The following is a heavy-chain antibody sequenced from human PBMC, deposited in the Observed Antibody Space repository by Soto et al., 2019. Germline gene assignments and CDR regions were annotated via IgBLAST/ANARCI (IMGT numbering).Heavy chain of an antibody. Sequence: EVPLVESGGGLIQPGGSLRLSCAGSGFNVSSSYMTWVRQAPGKGLEWVSVIYSGGNTYHADSVKGRFTISRDNSKNTLYLQMYSLRADDTAVYYCAGTNSSWRFFWYFDLWGRGTLVTVSS. J-gene: IGHJ2*01. D-gene: IGHD2-2*01. CDR3: AGTNSSWRFFWYFDL. CDR1: GFNVSSSY. CDR2: IYSGGNT. V-gene: IGHV3-53*01.